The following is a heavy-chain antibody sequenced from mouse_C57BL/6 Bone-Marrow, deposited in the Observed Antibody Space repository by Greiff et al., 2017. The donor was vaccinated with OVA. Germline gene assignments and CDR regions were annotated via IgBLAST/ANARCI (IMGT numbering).Heavy chain of an antibody. D-gene: IGHD4-1*02. CDR1: GYTFTDYY. V-gene: IGHV1-76*01. Sequence: QVQLQQSGAELVRPGASVKLSCKASGYTFTDYYINWVKQRPGQGLEWIARIYPGSGNTYYNEKFKGKATLTAEKSSSTAYMQLSSLTSEDSAVYCCASRQLGPYYFDYWGQGTTLTVSS. J-gene: IGHJ2*01. CDR2: IYPGSGNT. CDR3: ASRQLGPYYFDY.